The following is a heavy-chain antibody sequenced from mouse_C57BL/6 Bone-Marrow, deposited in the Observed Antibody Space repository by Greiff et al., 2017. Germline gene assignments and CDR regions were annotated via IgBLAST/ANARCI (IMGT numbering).Heavy chain of an antibody. V-gene: IGHV1-81*01. CDR1: GYTFTSYG. J-gene: IGHJ4*01. CDR3: ARQGCMDY. CDR2: IYPSSGNT. Sequence: VKVVESGAELARPGASVKLSCKASGYTFTSYGIRWVKQSTGQGLEWIGEIYPSSGNTSYNEKFKGKATLTADKASSTAYMELRSLTSLDSAVYFCARQGCMDYWGQGTSVTVSS.